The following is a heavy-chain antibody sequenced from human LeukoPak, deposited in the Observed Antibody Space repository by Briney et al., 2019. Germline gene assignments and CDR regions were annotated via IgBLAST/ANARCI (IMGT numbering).Heavy chain of an antibody. CDR2: ISDNGGRT. V-gene: IGHV3-23*01. Sequence: GGSLRLSCAASGFTFSNYAMTWVRQALGKGLEWVSGISDNGGRTYYGDYVKGRFTISRDNSKNTLYLQMNGLRAEDTAVYYCAKDLGTRMLLFPSDYWGQGTLVTVSS. D-gene: IGHD2-8*01. CDR1: GFTFSNYA. J-gene: IGHJ4*02. CDR3: AKDLGTRMLLFPSDY.